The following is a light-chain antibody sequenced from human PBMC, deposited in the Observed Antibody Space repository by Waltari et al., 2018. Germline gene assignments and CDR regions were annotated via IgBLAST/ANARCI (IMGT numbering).Light chain of an antibody. CDR1: QSVNNY. V-gene: IGKV3-11*01. Sequence: EIVLTQSPATLSLSPWERATLSCRASQSVNNYLAWYQQKPGQAPSLLIYDASNGATGIPARFSGSGSGTDFTLTISSLEPEDFAVYYCQQRSNWPLTFGGGTKVEIK. J-gene: IGKJ4*01. CDR2: DAS. CDR3: QQRSNWPLT.